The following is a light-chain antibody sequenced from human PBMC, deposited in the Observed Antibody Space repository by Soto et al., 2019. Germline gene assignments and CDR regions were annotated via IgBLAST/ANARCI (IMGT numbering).Light chain of an antibody. CDR2: DDS. V-gene: IGLV3-21*02. J-gene: IGLJ3*02. CDR1: NIGSES. Sequence: SYELTQPPSVSVAPGQTARLTCGGNNIGSESVHWYQQKPGQAPVLVVYDDSDRPSGIPERFSGSNSGNTATLTITRVEAGDEADYYCQVWDSSSDRVFGGGTKLTVL. CDR3: QVWDSSSDRV.